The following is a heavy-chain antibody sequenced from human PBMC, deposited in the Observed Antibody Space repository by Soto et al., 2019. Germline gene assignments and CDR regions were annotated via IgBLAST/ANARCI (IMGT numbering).Heavy chain of an antibody. V-gene: IGHV3-11*01. CDR2: ISNSGRTI. CDR1: GFSFSDYY. CDR3: ARLPYPWGWFDP. Sequence: QVQLVESGGGLVKPGGSLRLSCAASGFSFSDYYMSWIRQAPGKGLEWISYISNSGRTIYYADSLKGRFTISRDNAKNSLDLQMNSLGVDDTAIYYCARLPYPWGWFDPWGQGTLVTVSS. D-gene: IGHD3-16*01. J-gene: IGHJ5*02.